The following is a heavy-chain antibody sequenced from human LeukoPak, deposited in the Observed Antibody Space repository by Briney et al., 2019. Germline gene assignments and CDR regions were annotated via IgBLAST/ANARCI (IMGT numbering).Heavy chain of an antibody. CDR3: ARTPSWRLAGAFDI. Sequence: GGSLRLSCAASGFTFSSYAMHWVRQAPGKGLEWVAVISYDGSNKYYADSVKGRFTIYRDNSKNTLYLQMNSLRAEDTAVYYCARTPSWRLAGAFDIWGQGTMVTVSS. CDR1: GFTFSSYA. D-gene: IGHD3-16*01. V-gene: IGHV3-30*01. J-gene: IGHJ3*02. CDR2: ISYDGSNK.